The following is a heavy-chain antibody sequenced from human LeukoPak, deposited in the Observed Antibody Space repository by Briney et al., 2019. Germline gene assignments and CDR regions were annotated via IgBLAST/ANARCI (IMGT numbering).Heavy chain of an antibody. V-gene: IGHV4-59*01. CDR1: GGSISSYY. Sequence: SETLSLTCTVSGGSISSYYWSWIRHPPGKGLELIGYIYYSGSTNYNPSLKSRVTISVDTSKNQFSLKLSSVTAADTAVYYCARRGFDLYFDYWGQGTLVTVSS. J-gene: IGHJ4*02. CDR3: ARRGFDLYFDY. D-gene: IGHD3-9*01. CDR2: IYYSGST.